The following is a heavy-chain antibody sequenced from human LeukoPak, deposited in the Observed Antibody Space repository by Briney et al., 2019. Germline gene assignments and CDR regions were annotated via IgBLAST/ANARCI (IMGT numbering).Heavy chain of an antibody. V-gene: IGHV1-18*01. CDR2: ISAYNGNT. J-gene: IGHJ5*02. D-gene: IGHD3-22*01. CDR1: GYTFTSYG. CDR3: ARDQYYDSKGWFDP. Sequence: ASVKVSCKASGYTFTSYGISWVRQAPGQGLEWMGWISAYNGNTNYAQKLQGRVTMTTDTSTSTAYMELRSLRSDDTAVYYCARDQYYDSKGWFDPWGQGTLVTVSS.